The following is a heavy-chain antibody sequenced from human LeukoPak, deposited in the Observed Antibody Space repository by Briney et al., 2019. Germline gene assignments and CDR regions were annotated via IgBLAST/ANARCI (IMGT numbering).Heavy chain of an antibody. J-gene: IGHJ4*02. CDR1: GGSISSSNYY. CDR2: IYYSGST. V-gene: IGHV4-39*07. Sequence: SETLSLTCTVSGGSISSSNYYWGWIRQPPGKGLEWIGSIYYSGSTYYNPSLKSRVTISVDTSKNQFSLKLSSVTAADTAVYYCARDHSSSSWYFDYWGQGTLVTVSS. CDR3: ARDHSSSSWYFDY. D-gene: IGHD6-13*01.